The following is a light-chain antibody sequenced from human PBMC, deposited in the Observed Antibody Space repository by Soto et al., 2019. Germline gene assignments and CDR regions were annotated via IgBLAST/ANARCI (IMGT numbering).Light chain of an antibody. CDR2: DAT. J-gene: IGKJ2*01. CDR3: LQYNTFPHT. V-gene: IGKV1-5*01. CDR1: QMIARW. Sequence: IQMTQSPSTLSASVGVTVTLTCRSSQMIARWLAWYQQKPGTAPRLIIYDATSLQSGVPSRFSASASGTDFTLTISSLHPDDFATYYCLQYNTFPHTFGQGTKVDIK.